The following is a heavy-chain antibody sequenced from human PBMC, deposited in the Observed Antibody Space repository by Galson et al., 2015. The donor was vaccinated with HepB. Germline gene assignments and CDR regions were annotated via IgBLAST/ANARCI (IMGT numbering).Heavy chain of an antibody. J-gene: IGHJ6*02. CDR3: ARLAASATPHGMDV. Sequence: QSGAEVKKPGESLRISCKGSGYSFTSHWISWVRQMPGKGLEWTGRIDPRDSYTNYSPSFQGRVTISADKSISTAYLQWSSLKASDTAMYYCARLAASATPHGMDVWGPGTTVTVSS. CDR1: GYSFTSHW. D-gene: IGHD6-13*01. V-gene: IGHV5-10-1*01. CDR2: IDPRDSYT.